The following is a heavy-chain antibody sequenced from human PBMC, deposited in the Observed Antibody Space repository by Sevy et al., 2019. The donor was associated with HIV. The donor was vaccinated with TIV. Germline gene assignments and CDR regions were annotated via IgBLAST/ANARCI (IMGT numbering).Heavy chain of an antibody. CDR1: GYNFTGSY. V-gene: IGHV1-2*02. D-gene: IGHD6-13*01. CDR2: INPNNGGT. CDR3: ARVIYPSSYSNSWYPDY. Sequence: GSVKVSCKASGYNFTGSYLHWVRQAPGQGLEWMGWINPNNGGTKYAQKFQGRVTMTRDTSISTAYRELSRLRSDDTAVYYCARVIYPSSYSNSWYPDYWGQGTLVTVSS. J-gene: IGHJ4*02.